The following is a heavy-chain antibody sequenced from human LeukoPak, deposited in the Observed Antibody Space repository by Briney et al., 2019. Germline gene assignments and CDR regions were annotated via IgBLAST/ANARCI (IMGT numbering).Heavy chain of an antibody. CDR3: ARGEYCSGGSCPSDAFDI. V-gene: IGHV4-30-4*08. J-gene: IGHJ3*02. CDR2: IYYSGST. CDR1: GGSISSGDYY. Sequence: SETLSLTCTVSGGSISSGDYYWSWICQPPGKGLEWIGYIYYSGSTYYNPSLKSRVTISVDTSKNQFSLKLSSVTAADTAVYYCARGEYCSGGSCPSDAFDIWGQGTMVTVSS. D-gene: IGHD2-15*01.